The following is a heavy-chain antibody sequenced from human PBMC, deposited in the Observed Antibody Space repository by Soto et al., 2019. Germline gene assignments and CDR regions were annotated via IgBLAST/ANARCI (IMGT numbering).Heavy chain of an antibody. CDR2: FDPEDGET. Sequence: GASVKVSCKVSGYTLTELSMHWVRQAPGKGLEWMGGFDPEDGETIYAQKFQGRVTMTEDTSTDTAYMELSSLRSEDTAVYYCATFGYYEKDYYYYGMDVWGQGTTVTVSS. CDR1: GYTLTELS. V-gene: IGHV1-24*01. CDR3: ATFGYYEKDYYYYGMDV. D-gene: IGHD3-22*01. J-gene: IGHJ6*02.